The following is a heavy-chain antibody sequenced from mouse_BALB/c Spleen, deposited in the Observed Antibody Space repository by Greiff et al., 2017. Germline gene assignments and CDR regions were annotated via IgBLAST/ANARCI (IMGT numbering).Heavy chain of an antibody. CDR2: IYPGSGST. CDR1: GYAFSSSW. J-gene: IGHJ3*01. CDR3: ASSGWLLLFAY. Sequence: QVQLKQSGPELVKPGASVKISCKASGYAFSSSWMNWVKQRPGQGLEWIGDIYPGSGSTNYNEKFKSKATLTVDTSSSTAYMQLSSLASEDSALYYCASSGWLLLFAYWGQGTLVTVSA. V-gene: IGHV1-82*01. D-gene: IGHD2-3*01.